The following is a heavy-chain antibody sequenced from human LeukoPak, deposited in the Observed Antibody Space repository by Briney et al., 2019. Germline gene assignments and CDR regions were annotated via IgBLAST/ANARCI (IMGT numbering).Heavy chain of an antibody. Sequence: SETLSLTCAVSGGSLTNDDWWNWVRQPPGKGLEWIGEINHSGSTNYNPSLKSRVTISVDTSKNQFSLKLSSVTAADTAVYYCASALAYCGGDCYPIWLRFDPWGQGTLVTVSS. CDR2: INHSGST. J-gene: IGHJ5*02. D-gene: IGHD2-21*02. CDR3: ASALAYCGGDCYPIWLRFDP. V-gene: IGHV4-4*02. CDR1: GGSLTNDDW.